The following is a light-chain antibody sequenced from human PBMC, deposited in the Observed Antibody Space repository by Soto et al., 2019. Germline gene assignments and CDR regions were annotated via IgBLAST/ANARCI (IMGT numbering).Light chain of an antibody. CDR3: QQYISPPPKT. J-gene: IGKJ2*01. CDR2: DAS. CDR1: QNINTD. Sequence: EIVMTQSPGTLSVSPGERATLSCRASQNINTDLAWYQQKPGQAPRLLMFDASTRATGIPSRFSGSGSGTEFTLTISRLQSEFFTVYYGQQYISPPPKTFGQGTNLEIK. V-gene: IGKV3-15*01.